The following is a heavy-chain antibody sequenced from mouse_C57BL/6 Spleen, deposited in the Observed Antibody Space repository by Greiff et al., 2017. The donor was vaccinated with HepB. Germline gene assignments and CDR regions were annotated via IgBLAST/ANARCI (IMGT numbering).Heavy chain of an antibody. CDR1: GFTFSDYG. Sequence: EVKLVESGGGLVKPGGSLKLSCAASGFTFSDYGMHWVRQAPEKGLEWVAYISSGSSTIYYADTVKGRFTISRDNAKNTLFLQMTSLRSEDTAMYYCARPLYYGGAMDYWGQGTSVTVSS. V-gene: IGHV5-17*01. CDR3: ARPLYYGGAMDY. J-gene: IGHJ4*01. CDR2: ISSGSSTI. D-gene: IGHD1-1*01.